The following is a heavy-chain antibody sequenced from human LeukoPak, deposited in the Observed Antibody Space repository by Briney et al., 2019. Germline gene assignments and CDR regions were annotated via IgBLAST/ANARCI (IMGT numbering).Heavy chain of an antibody. V-gene: IGHV3-74*01. CDR1: GFTFSSYG. J-gene: IGHJ3*02. CDR3: ARDPRYYGDYSDAFDI. D-gene: IGHD4-17*01. Sequence: GGSLRLSCAASGFTFSSYGMTWVRQAPGKGLVWVSRINSDGSSTSYADSVKGRFTISRDNAKNTLYLQMNSLRAEDTAVYYCARDPRYYGDYSDAFDIWGQGTMVTVSS. CDR2: INSDGSST.